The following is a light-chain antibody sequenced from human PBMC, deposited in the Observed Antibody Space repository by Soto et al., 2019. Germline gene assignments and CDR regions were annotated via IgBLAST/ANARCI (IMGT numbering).Light chain of an antibody. CDR3: QQSYSTPRT. J-gene: IGKJ1*01. CDR1: QGIRND. CDR2: AAS. Sequence: IQMTQSPASLSSSVGDRGTLTCLASQGIRNDLAWYKQKPGKAPKLLSYAASSLQSGVPSRVSGSGSGTDFTLTISSLKPEDFETYYCQQSYSTPRTFGQGTKVDIK. V-gene: IGKV1-39*01.